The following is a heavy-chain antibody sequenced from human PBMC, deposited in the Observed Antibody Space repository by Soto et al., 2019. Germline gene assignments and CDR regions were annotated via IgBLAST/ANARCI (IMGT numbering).Heavy chain of an antibody. Sequence: SETLSLTCAVSGGSISSSNWWSWVRQPPGKGLEWIGEIYHSGSTNYNPSLKSRVTISVDKSKNQFSLKLSSVTAADTAVYYCARAPYYYDSSGLDYWGQGTLVTVS. CDR3: ARAPYYYDSSGLDY. CDR2: IYHSGST. CDR1: GGSISSSNW. D-gene: IGHD3-22*01. V-gene: IGHV4-4*02. J-gene: IGHJ4*02.